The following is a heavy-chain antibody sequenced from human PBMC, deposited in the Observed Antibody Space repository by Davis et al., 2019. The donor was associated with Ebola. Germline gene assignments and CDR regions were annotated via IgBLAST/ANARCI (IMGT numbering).Heavy chain of an antibody. CDR3: ASGPSLRNFDY. D-gene: IGHD4/OR15-4a*01. J-gene: IGHJ4*02. Sequence: SETLSLTCTVSGGSISSYYWSWIRQPPGKGLEWIGYIYYSGSTNYNPSLKSRVTISVDTSKNQFPLKLRSVTAADTAVYYCASGPSLRNFDYWGQGTLVTVSS. V-gene: IGHV4-59*12. CDR2: IYYSGST. CDR1: GGSISSYY.